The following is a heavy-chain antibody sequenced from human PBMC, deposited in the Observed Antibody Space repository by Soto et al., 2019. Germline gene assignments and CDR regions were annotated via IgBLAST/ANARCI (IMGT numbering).Heavy chain of an antibody. D-gene: IGHD6-13*01. Sequence: QVQLVQSGAEVKKPGSSVKVSCKASGGTFSSYTISWVRQAPGQGLEWMGRIIPILGIANYAQKFQGRVTITADKSTSTAYMELSSLRSEDTAVYYCAIQGYSSSWYGYWGQGTLVTVSS. CDR1: GGTFSSYT. CDR3: AIQGYSSSWYGY. J-gene: IGHJ4*02. V-gene: IGHV1-69*02. CDR2: IIPILGIA.